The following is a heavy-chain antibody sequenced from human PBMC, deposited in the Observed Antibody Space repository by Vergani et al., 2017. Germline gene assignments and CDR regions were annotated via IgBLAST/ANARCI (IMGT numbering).Heavy chain of an antibody. V-gene: IGHV3-53*01. D-gene: IGHD3-10*01. CDR1: GFSVSSNY. CDR2: IYRGGST. Sequence: EVQLVESGGGLIKPGGSLRLSCAASGFSVSSNYMSWVRQAPGKGLEWVSVIYRGGSTYYADSVKGRFTISGDNSKNTLYLQMNSLRAEDTAVYYCARDRTVSGSQELLYWGQGTLVTVSS. J-gene: IGHJ4*02. CDR3: ARDRTVSGSQELLY.